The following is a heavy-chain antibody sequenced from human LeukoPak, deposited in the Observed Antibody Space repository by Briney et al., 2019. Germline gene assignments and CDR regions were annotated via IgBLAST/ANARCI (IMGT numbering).Heavy chain of an antibody. CDR3: AKSPMRTVTTNYFDY. CDR1: GFTFSNYP. Sequence: GGSLRLSCAASGFTFSNYPMNWVRQAPGKALEWVSALSGTGSDIHYADSVKGRFTITRDNSENTLYLQMNSLRAEDTAVYYCAKSPMRTVTTNYFDYWGPGTLTTVSS. CDR2: LSGTGSDI. V-gene: IGHV3-23*01. D-gene: IGHD4-17*01. J-gene: IGHJ4*02.